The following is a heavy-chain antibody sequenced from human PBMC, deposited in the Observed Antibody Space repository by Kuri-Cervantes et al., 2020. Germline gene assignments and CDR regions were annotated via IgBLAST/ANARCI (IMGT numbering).Heavy chain of an antibody. CDR1: GFTFSSYS. V-gene: IGHV3-21*01. CDR2: ISSSSSYI. Sequence: GGSLRLSCAASGFTFSSYSMNWVRQAPGKGLEWVSSISSSSSYIYYADSVKGRFTISRDNAKNPLYLQMNSLRAEDTAVYYCANYVRRSGNYYIENWGQGTLVTVSS. CDR3: ANYVRRSGNYYIEN. D-gene: IGHD1-26*01. J-gene: IGHJ4*02.